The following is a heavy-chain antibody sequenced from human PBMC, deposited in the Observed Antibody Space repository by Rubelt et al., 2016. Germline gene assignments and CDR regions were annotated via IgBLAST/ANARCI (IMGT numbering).Heavy chain of an antibody. V-gene: IGHV4-39*07. CDR1: GDSINTNNFY. J-gene: IGHJ6*02. Sequence: QLQLHESGPGLVRPSETLSLTCSVPGDSINTNNFYWGWIRQPPGKGLQWIGSLFSGNTYYNPSLKSRVTISLDTSKKQFSLKLSSLPAVDTAVYFCARVQRAGLLWDVWGHGTAVTVSS. CDR3: ARVQRAGLLWDV. D-gene: IGHD3-10*01. CDR2: LFSGNT.